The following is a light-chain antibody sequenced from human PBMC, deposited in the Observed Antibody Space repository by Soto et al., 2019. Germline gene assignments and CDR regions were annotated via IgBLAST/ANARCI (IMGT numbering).Light chain of an antibody. Sequence: QSVLNQPASVSGSPGQSITISCTGTSSDVGGNKYVSWYQQYPGKAPKLMICDVSNRPSGVSNRFSGSKSGNTASLTISGLQAEDEADYYCSAFTGTSYVFGTGTKVTVL. CDR3: SAFTGTSYV. V-gene: IGLV2-14*03. J-gene: IGLJ1*01. CDR2: DVS. CDR1: SSDVGGNKY.